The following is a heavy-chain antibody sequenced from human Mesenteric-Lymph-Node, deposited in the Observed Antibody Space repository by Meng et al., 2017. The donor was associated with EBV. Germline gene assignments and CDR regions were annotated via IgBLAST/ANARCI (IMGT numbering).Heavy chain of an antibody. CDR2: IYYSGST. D-gene: IGHD3-10*01. CDR1: GGSISSGGYY. J-gene: IGHJ4*02. V-gene: IGHV4-31*03. CDR3: ARRRGGSGRDC. Sequence: QVQLQESGPGLVKPSQTLSLTCTVSGGSISSGGYYWSWIRQHPGKGLEWIGYIYYSGSTYYNPSLKSRVTMFVDTSKNQFSLMLTSVTATDTAVYYCARRRGGSGRDCWGQGTLVTVFS.